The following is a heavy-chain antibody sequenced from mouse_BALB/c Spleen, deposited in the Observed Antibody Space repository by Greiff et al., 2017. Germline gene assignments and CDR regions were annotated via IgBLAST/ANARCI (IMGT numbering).Heavy chain of an antibody. V-gene: IGHV14-3*02. J-gene: IGHJ4*01. CDR1: GFNIKDTY. CDR3: ARTTVVANCAMDY. CDR2: IDPANGNT. D-gene: IGHD1-1*01. Sequence: VQLQQSGAELVKPGASVKLSCTASGFNIKDTYMHWVKQRPEQGLEWIGRIDPANGNTKYDPKFQGKATITTDTSSNPAYLQLRSLTSQDTAVYYCARTTVVANCAMDYWGQGTSVTVSS.